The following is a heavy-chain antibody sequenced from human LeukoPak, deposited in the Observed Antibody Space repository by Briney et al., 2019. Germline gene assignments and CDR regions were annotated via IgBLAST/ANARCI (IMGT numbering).Heavy chain of an antibody. J-gene: IGHJ4*02. CDR1: GFTFSSYA. CDR2: ISDAGATT. CDR3: AKDTSIGRYCTNGVCSPLDY. V-gene: IGHV3-23*01. Sequence: GSLNSCAGSGFTFSSYAMSWVRQAPGKGLEWVSAISDAGATTYDADSVKGRFTISRDNSRSTLYLQMNSLRAEDTALYYCAKDTSIGRYCTNGVCSPLDYWGQGTLVTVSS. D-gene: IGHD2-8*01.